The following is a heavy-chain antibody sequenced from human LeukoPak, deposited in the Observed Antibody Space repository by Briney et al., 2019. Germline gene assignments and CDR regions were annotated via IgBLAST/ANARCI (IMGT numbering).Heavy chain of an antibody. CDR1: GFTFSSYA. V-gene: IGHV3-23*01. J-gene: IGHJ4*02. Sequence: AGGSLRLSCAASGFTFSSYAMSWVRQAPGKGLEWVSAISGSGGSTYYADSVKGRFTISRDNSKNTLYLQMNSLRAEDTAVYCCAKAMAVAPRYFDYWGQGTLVTVSS. D-gene: IGHD6-19*01. CDR3: AKAMAVAPRYFDY. CDR2: ISGSGGST.